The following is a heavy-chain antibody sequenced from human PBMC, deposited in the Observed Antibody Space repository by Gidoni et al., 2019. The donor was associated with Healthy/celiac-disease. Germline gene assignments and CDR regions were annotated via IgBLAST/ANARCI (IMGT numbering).Heavy chain of an antibody. J-gene: IGHJ4*02. D-gene: IGHD2-2*02. CDR2: INHSGST. V-gene: IGHV4-34*02. CDR3: ARGSYVIVVVPAAISFSGYFDY. CDR1: GGSFSGYY. Sequence: QVQLQQWGAGLLKPSETLSLTCAVSGGSFSGYYWSWIRQPPGKGLEWIGEINHSGSTNYNPSLKSRVTISVDTSKNQFSLKLSSVTAADTAVYYCARGSYVIVVVPAAISFSGYFDYWGQGTLVTVSS.